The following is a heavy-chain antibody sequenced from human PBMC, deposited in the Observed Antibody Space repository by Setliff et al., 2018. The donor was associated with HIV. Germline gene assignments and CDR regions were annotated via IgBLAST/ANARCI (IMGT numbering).Heavy chain of an antibody. CDR3: VRGVTRDSSGYYRDEYFQH. CDR1: GYTFNTYG. D-gene: IGHD3-22*01. J-gene: IGHJ1*01. Sequence: RASVKVSCKASGYTFNTYGISWVRQAPGQGLEWMGWISPYNGDTRYAQSLQGRVTLTTDTSTNTAYMEMRTLRSDDTAVYYCVRGVTRDSSGYYRDEYFQHWGQGTLVTVS. CDR2: ISPYNGDT. V-gene: IGHV1-18*01.